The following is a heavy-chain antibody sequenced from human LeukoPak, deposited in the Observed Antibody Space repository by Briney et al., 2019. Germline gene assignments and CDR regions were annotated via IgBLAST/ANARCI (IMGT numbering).Heavy chain of an antibody. CDR2: ISYDGGHQ. Sequence: GKSLRLSCAASGFTFDSYGMHWVRQAPGRGLEWVAVISYDGGHQYYADSVKGRFTISRDNSKNTLYLQMNSLRTEDRAVYYCAKDLPQTPPNRAAAAIWSYYYGMDVWGQGTTVTVSS. J-gene: IGHJ6*02. D-gene: IGHD6-13*01. CDR3: AKDLPQTPPNRAAAAIWSYYYGMDV. CDR1: GFTFDSYG. V-gene: IGHV3-30*18.